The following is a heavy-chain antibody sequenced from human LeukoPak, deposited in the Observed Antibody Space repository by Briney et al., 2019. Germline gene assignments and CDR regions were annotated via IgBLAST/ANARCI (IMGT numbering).Heavy chain of an antibody. CDR1: GFTFDDYA. V-gene: IGHV3-9*01. CDR2: ISWNSGSI. Sequence: GGSLRLSCAASGFTFDDYAMHWVRQAPGKGLEWVSGISWNSGSIGYADSVKGRFTISRDNAKNSLYLQMNSLRAEDTAVYYCARDFPIWYFDYWGQGTLVTVSS. CDR3: ARDFPIWYFDY. J-gene: IGHJ4*02.